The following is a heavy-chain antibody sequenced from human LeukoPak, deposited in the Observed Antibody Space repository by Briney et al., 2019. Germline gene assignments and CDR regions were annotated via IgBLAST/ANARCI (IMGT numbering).Heavy chain of an antibody. J-gene: IGHJ4*02. CDR1: GFTFSTYW. V-gene: IGHV3-7*01. Sequence: GRSLSLSCAASGFTFSTYWMNWYRQAPGKGLEWVGNINQDASEINYVDSVRGRFTISRDNAKNSLHLQMNSLRAEDTAVYYCATDRDNSDWQKRFDSWGQGTLVTVSS. CDR2: INQDASEI. D-gene: IGHD2-21*02. CDR3: ATDRDNSDWQKRFDS.